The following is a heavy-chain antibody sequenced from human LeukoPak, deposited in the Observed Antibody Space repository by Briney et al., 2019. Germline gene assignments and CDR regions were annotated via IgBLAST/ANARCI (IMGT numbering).Heavy chain of an antibody. CDR1: GGSISSSSYY. J-gene: IGHJ4*02. CDR3: ARGEDYDILTGQPLPFDY. D-gene: IGHD3-9*01. Sequence: SETLSLTCTVSGGSISSSSYYWGWIRQPPGKGLEWIGSIYYSGSTYYNPSLKSRVTISVDTSKNQFSLKLSSVTAADTAVYYCARGEDYDILTGQPLPFDYWGQGTLVTVSS. CDR2: IYYSGST. V-gene: IGHV4-39*07.